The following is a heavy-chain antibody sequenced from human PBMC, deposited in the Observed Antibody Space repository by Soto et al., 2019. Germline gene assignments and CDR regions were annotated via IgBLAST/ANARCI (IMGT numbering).Heavy chain of an antibody. V-gene: IGHV1-8*01. CDR2: MNPNSGNT. Sequence: QVQLVQSGAEVKKPGASVKVSCKASGYTFTSYDINWVRQATGQGLEWMGWMNPNSGNTGYAQKLQGRVTMTRSTSISTDYMELSSLRSEDTAVNYCARGGQYYYDSSGSDYWGQGTLVTVSS. J-gene: IGHJ4*02. CDR3: ARGGQYYYDSSGSDY. CDR1: GYTFTSYD. D-gene: IGHD3-22*01.